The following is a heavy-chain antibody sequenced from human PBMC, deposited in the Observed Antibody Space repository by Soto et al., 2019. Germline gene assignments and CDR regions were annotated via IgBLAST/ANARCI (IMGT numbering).Heavy chain of an antibody. D-gene: IGHD3-10*01. CDR3: ARDRRLITMVRGVSLWFDP. V-gene: IGHV4-34*01. CDR1: GGSFSGYY. CDR2: INHSGST. Sequence: ASETLSLTCAVYGGSFSGYYWSWIRQPPGKGLEWIGEINHSGSTNYNPSLKSRVTISVDTSKNQFSLKLSSVTAADTAVYYCARDRRLITMVRGVSLWFDPWGQGTLVNVSS. J-gene: IGHJ5*02.